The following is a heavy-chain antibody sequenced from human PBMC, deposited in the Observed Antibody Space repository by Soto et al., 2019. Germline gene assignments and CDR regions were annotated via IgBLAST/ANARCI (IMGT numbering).Heavy chain of an antibody. D-gene: IGHD5-12*01. CDR3: ARQWNFDY. J-gene: IGHJ4*02. Sequence: PGESLKISCKASGYIFTTYWIAWVRQMPGQGLEWIGIINPIDSDTRYSPSFQGQVTISADKSISTTYLQWSSLKASDTAIYYCARQWNFDYWAQRTLVTVSS. CDR2: INPIDSDT. CDR1: GYIFTTYW. V-gene: IGHV5-51*01.